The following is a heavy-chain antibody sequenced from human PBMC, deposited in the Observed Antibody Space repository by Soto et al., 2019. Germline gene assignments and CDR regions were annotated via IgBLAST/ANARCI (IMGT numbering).Heavy chain of an antibody. Sequence: ESGGGLVQPGESLRLSCAASGFIFSSYAMSWVRQAPGKGLEWVSAIRSSGVSTFYADSVKGRFTISRDNSKNTLYLQMNSLRAGDTAVYFCAKGHWSFDLWGRGTLVTVSS. CDR1: GFIFSSYA. CDR3: AKGHWSFDL. J-gene: IGHJ2*01. V-gene: IGHV3-23*01. CDR2: IRSSGVST.